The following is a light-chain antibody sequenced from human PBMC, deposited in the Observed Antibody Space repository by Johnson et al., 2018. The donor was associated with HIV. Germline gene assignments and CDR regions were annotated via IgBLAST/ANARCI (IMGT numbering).Light chain of an antibody. J-gene: IGLJ1*01. Sequence: QAVLTQPPSVSAAPGQKVTVSCSGSSSHIGNNFVSWYQQVPGTAPKLLIYDTDKRPSGIPDRFSGSKSGPSATLAISGLQTGDEADYYCGTWDNSLSAGVFGIGTKVTVL. CDR3: GTWDNSLSAGV. CDR2: DTD. CDR1: SSHIGNNF. V-gene: IGLV1-51*01.